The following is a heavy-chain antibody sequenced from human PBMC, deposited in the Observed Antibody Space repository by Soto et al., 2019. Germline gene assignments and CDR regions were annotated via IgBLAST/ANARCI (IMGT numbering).Heavy chain of an antibody. CDR3: ARAHPQEYYFDY. CDR1: GGSISSGGYY. V-gene: IGHV4-31*03. CDR2: IYYSGST. J-gene: IGHJ4*02. Sequence: SETLSLTCTVSGGSISSGGYYWSWIRQHPGKGLEWIGYIYYSGSTYYNPSLKSRVTISVDTSKNQFSLKLSSVTAADTAVYYCARAHPQEYYFDYWGQGTLVTVSP.